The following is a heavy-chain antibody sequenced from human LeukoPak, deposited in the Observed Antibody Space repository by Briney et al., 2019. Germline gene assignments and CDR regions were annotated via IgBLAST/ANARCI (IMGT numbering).Heavy chain of an antibody. CDR3: ARRAGDYSHPYDY. CDR2: IKQDGSEK. D-gene: IGHD3-22*01. J-gene: IGHJ4*02. Sequence: GGSLRLSCAASGFTFSSYWMSWVRQAPGKGLEWVANIKQDGSEKYYVDSVKGRFTISRDNAKNSLYLQMNSLRAEDTAMYYCARRAGDYSHPYDYWGQGTLVTVSS. CDR1: GFTFSSYW. V-gene: IGHV3-7*03.